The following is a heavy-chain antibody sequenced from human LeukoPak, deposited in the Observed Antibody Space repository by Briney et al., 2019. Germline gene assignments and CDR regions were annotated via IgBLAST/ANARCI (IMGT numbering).Heavy chain of an antibody. J-gene: IGHJ4*02. Sequence: SVKVSCKASGGAFSSYAISWVRQAPGQGLEWMGGIIPIFGTANYAQKFQGRVTITADESTSTAYMELSSLRSEDTAVYYCAILGGRWLQRDYWGQGTLVTVSS. CDR2: IIPIFGTA. D-gene: IGHD5-24*01. V-gene: IGHV1-69*13. CDR3: AILGGRWLQRDY. CDR1: GGAFSSYA.